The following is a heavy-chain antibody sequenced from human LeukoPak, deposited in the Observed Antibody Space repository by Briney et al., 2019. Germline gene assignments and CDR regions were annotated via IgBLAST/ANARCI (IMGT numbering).Heavy chain of an antibody. CDR3: TREGVYAPDPSSYHRAPFDI. Sequence: ASVKVSCKASGGTFSEDVITWVRQAPGQRPEWMGRIIPVLGASNFAQKFRGRITITADKSTSTGHMELSRLEFGDTAIYYCTREGVYAPDPSSYHRAPFDIWGQGTVVIVSS. CDR1: GGTFSEDV. J-gene: IGHJ3*02. CDR2: IIPVLGAS. D-gene: IGHD3-16*02. V-gene: IGHV1-69*04.